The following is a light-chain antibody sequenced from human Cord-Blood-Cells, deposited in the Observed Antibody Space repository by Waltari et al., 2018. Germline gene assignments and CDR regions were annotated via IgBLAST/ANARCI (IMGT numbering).Light chain of an antibody. V-gene: IGKV4-1*01. CDR1: QSVLYSSNNKNY. CDR2: WAS. CDR3: QQYYSTPPT. J-gene: IGKJ1*01. Sequence: DIVMTQSPDSLAVSLGERATINCKSSQSVLYSSNNKNYLAWYQQKPGQTPKLLIYWASTRESGVPDRVSGSGSGTDFTLTISSLQAEDVAVYYCQQYYSTPPTFGQGTKVEIK.